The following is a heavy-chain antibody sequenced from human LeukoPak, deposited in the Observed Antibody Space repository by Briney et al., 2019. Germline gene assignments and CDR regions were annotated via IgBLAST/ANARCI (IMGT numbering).Heavy chain of an antibody. D-gene: IGHD6-6*01. V-gene: IGHV3-21*01. CDR2: ISSSSSYI. J-gene: IGHJ4*02. Sequence: GGSLRLSCAASGFTFSSYSMNWVRQAPGKGLEWVSSISSSSSYIYYADSVKGRFTISRDNSKNTLYLQMNSLRAEDTAVYYCARAGAEAYSSSPVDYWGQGTLVTVSS. CDR3: ARAGAEAYSSSPVDY. CDR1: GFTFSSYS.